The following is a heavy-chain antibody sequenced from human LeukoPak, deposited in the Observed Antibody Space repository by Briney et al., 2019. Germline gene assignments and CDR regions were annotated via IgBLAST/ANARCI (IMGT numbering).Heavy chain of an antibody. J-gene: IGHJ4*02. Sequence: PSETLSLTCAVYGGSFSGYYWNWVRQPPGKGLEWIGETDHGGSAKYNPSLKSRATISVDTSKNQFSLKLSSVTAADTAVYYCAREGGLRYFDWLFDYFDYWGQGTLVTVSS. CDR3: AREGGLRYFDWLFDYFDY. V-gene: IGHV4-34*01. D-gene: IGHD3-9*01. CDR2: TDHGGSA. CDR1: GGSFSGYY.